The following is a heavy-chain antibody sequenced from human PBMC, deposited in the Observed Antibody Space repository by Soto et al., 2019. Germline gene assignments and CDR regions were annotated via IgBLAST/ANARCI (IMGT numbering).Heavy chain of an antibody. CDR2: IDWDDDK. D-gene: IGHD3-10*01. Sequence: SGPTLVNPTQTLTLTCTFSGFSLSTSGMCVSWIRQPPGKALEWLALIDWDDDKYYSTSLKTRLTISKDTSKNQVVLTMTNMDPVDTATYYCARIPMGFGESQYYFDYWGQGTLVTSPQ. V-gene: IGHV2-70*01. J-gene: IGHJ4*02. CDR1: GFSLSTSGMC. CDR3: ARIPMGFGESQYYFDY.